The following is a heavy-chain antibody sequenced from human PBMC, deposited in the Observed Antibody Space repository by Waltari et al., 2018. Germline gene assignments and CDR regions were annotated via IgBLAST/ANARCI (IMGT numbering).Heavy chain of an antibody. CDR2: INAGNGNT. Sequence: QVQLVQSGAEVKKPGASVKVSCKASGYTFTSYAMHWVRQAPGQRLEWMGWINAGNGNTKYSQKFQGIVTITRDTSASTAYMELSSLRSEDTAVYYCARGAGYSSSWYGLSYYYGMDVWGQGTTVTVSS. V-gene: IGHV1-3*01. J-gene: IGHJ6*02. CDR1: GYTFTSYA. CDR3: ARGAGYSSSWYGLSYYYGMDV. D-gene: IGHD6-13*01.